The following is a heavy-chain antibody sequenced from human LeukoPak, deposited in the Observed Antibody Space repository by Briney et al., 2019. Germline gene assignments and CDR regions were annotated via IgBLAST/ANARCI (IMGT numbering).Heavy chain of an antibody. J-gene: IGHJ4*02. D-gene: IGHD3-16*01. CDR3: AKGDWGLAQDY. CDR2: ISGSGDTT. CDR1: GFTFSSNA. V-gene: IGHV3-23*01. Sequence: GGSLRLSCAASGFTFSSNAMNWVRQAPGKGLEWVSVISGSGDTTYYADSVKGRFTISRDNSKNTLYLQMNSLRAEDTAVYYCAKGDWGLAQDYWGQGTLVTVSS.